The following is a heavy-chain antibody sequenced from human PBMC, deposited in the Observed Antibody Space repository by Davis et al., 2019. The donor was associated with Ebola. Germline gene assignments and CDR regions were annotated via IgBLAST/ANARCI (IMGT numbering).Heavy chain of an antibody. CDR3: ARVNTMIGVDY. D-gene: IGHD3-22*01. J-gene: IGHJ4*02. Sequence: MPSETLSLTCTVSGGSIKSDDYYWIWIRQPPGKGLEWIGYIYYSGSTYYSSSLKSRITISVDTSKNQFSLKLSSVTAADTAVYYCARVNTMIGVDYWGQGTLVTVSS. CDR1: GGSIKSDDYY. CDR2: IYYSGST. V-gene: IGHV4-30-4*02.